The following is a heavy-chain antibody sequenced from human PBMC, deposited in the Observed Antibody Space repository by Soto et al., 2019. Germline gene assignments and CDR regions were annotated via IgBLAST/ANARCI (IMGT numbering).Heavy chain of an antibody. CDR3: ARGDYDFWSGYHRYNWFDP. J-gene: IGHJ5*02. D-gene: IGHD3-3*01. CDR2: IIPIFGTA. CDR1: GGTFSSYA. V-gene: IGHV1-69*01. Sequence: QVQLVQSGAEVKKPGSSVKVSCKASGGTFSSYAISWVRQAPGQGLEWMGGIIPIFGTANYAQKFQGKVTITADESTSTAYMELSSLRSEDTAVYYCARGDYDFWSGYHRYNWFDPWGQGILVTVSS.